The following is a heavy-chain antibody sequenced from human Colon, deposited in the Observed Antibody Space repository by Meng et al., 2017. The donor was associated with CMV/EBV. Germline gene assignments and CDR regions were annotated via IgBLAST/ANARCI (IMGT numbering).Heavy chain of an antibody. V-gene: IGHV1-2*02. CDR2: INPNSGGT. CDR3: ARPVGYYYYGMDV. Sequence: ASVKVSCKASGYTFTGYYMHWVRQAPGQGLEWMGWINPNSGGTNYAQKFQGRVTMARDTSISTAYMELSRLRSDDTAVYYCARPVGYYYYGMDVWGQGTTVTVSS. D-gene: IGHD1-26*01. J-gene: IGHJ6*02. CDR1: GYTFTGYY.